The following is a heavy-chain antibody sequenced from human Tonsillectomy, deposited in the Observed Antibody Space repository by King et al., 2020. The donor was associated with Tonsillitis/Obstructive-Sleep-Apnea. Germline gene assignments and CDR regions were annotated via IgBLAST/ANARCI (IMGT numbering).Heavy chain of an antibody. D-gene: IGHD2-2*01. CDR3: ARGEIVVVPAAQVYYYYMDV. CDR1: GGSFSGSY. Sequence: VQLQQWGAGLLKPSETLSLTCAVYGGSFSGSYWSWIRQPPGKGLEWIGEINHSGSTNYNPSLKSRVTISVDTSKNQFSLKVSSVTAADKAVYYCARGEIVVVPAAQVYYYYMDVWGKGTTVTVSS. CDR2: INHSGST. J-gene: IGHJ6*03. V-gene: IGHV4-34*01.